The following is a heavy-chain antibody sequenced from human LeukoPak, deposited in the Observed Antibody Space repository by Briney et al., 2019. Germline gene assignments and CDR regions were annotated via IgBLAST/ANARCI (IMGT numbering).Heavy chain of an antibody. J-gene: IGHJ4*02. D-gene: IGHD3-22*01. CDR3: ASESSYFDSSGYYNY. Sequence: PSETLSLTCAVSGGSISSSNWWSWVRQPPGKGLEWIGEIYHSGSTNYNPSLKSRVTISVDKSKNQFSLKLKSVTAADTAIYYCASESSYFDSSGYYNYWGQGILVTVSS. CDR2: IYHSGST. V-gene: IGHV4-4*02. CDR1: GGSISSSNW.